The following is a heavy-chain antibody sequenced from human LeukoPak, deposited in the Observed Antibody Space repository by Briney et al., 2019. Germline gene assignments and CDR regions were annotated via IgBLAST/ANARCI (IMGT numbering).Heavy chain of an antibody. CDR2: ISSSGSGGNT. J-gene: IGHJ4*02. CDR3: TTDTWYSAGH. Sequence: PGGSLRLSCTASGVTLSSYAMSWARQAPGKGLEWVSGISSSGSGGNTYYADSVKGRFTISRDSSKNTLFLHMNTLRVEDTAIYYCTTDTWYSAGHWGQGTLVTVSS. D-gene: IGHD2-15*01. CDR1: GVTLSSYA. V-gene: IGHV3-23*01.